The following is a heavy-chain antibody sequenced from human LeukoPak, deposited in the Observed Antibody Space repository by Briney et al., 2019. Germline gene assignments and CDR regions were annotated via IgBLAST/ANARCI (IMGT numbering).Heavy chain of an antibody. J-gene: IGHJ5*02. D-gene: IGHD2-15*01. CDR1: GFTFNSYT. V-gene: IGHV3-21*01. Sequence: GGSLRLSCAASGFTFNSYTMNWVRQAPGMGLEWVSSISSSSSYIYYADSLKGRFTVSRDNAKNSLYLLMNSLRAEDTAVYYCAREDAVVRFDPWGQGTLVTVSS. CDR2: ISSSSSYI. CDR3: AREDAVVRFDP.